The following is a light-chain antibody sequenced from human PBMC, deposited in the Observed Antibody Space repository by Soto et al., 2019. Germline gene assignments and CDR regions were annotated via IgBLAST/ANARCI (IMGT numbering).Light chain of an antibody. CDR2: GAS. Sequence: EIVMTQSPGTLSVSPGERATLSCRASQSVSSYLAWYQQKPGQAPRLLIYGASTRATGIPARFSGSGSGTDFTLTISSLEPEDFAVYYCQQRRNWAITFGQGTRLEIK. V-gene: IGKV3-11*01. J-gene: IGKJ5*01. CDR1: QSVSSY. CDR3: QQRRNWAIT.